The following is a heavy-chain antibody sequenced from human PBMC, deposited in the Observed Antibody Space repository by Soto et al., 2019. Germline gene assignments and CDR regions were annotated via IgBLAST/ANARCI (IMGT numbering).Heavy chain of an antibody. D-gene: IGHD2-15*01. CDR1: GGTFSNYA. CDR2: IIPIFGTT. Sequence: QVQLVQSGAEVKKPGSSVKVSCKASGGTFSNYAITWVRQAPGQGLEWLGRIIPIFGTTDYAQKFQGRVTITADESTTXADMELSSLRSDATAVYYCAKDGGREGYFGNWFDPWGQGTLVTVSS. V-gene: IGHV1-69*15. CDR3: AKDGGREGYFGNWFDP. J-gene: IGHJ5*02.